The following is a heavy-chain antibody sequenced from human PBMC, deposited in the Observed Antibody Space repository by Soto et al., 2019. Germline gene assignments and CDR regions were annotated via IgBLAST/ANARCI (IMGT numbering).Heavy chain of an antibody. D-gene: IGHD3-10*01. Sequence: QLQLQESGPGLVKPSETLSLTCTVSGGSISSSSYYWGWIRQPPGKGLEWIGSIYYSGSTYYNPSLKSRVTISVDTSKNQFSLKLSSVTAADTAVYYCARSRGAAYYFDYWGQGTLVTVSS. CDR3: ARSRGAAYYFDY. V-gene: IGHV4-39*01. J-gene: IGHJ4*02. CDR2: IYYSGST. CDR1: GGSISSSSYY.